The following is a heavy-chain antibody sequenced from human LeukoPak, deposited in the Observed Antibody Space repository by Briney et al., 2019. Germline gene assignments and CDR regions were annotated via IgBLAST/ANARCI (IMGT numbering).Heavy chain of an antibody. CDR2: ISGSGGST. Sequence: GGSLSLSCAASGFTFSSCAMSWVRQAPGKGLEWVSAISGSGGSTYYAGSVKGRFTISRDNSKNPLFLQMTSLRAEDTAVYYCAKGMYSSSARDYWGQGTLVTVSS. J-gene: IGHJ4*02. D-gene: IGHD6-6*01. CDR1: GFTFSSCA. V-gene: IGHV3-23*01. CDR3: AKGMYSSSARDY.